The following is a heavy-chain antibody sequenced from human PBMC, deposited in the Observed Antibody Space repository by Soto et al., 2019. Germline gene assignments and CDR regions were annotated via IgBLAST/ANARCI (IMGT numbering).Heavy chain of an antibody. D-gene: IGHD2-2*01. J-gene: IGHJ6*02. CDR3: AREVVPAEEVYYYYGMDV. CDR2: MNPNSGNT. Sequence: ASVKVSCKASGYTFTSYDINWVRQATGQGLEWMGWMNPNSGNTGYAQKFQGRVTMTRNTSISTAYMELSSLRSEDTAVYYCAREVVPAEEVYYYYGMDVWGQGTTVTVSS. CDR1: GYTFTSYD. V-gene: IGHV1-8*01.